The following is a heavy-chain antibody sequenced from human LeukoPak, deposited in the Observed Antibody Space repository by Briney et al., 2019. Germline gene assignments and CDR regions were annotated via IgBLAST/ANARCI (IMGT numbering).Heavy chain of an antibody. CDR3: VKGSVSYTGGHFDY. CDR2: ISGSGGST. D-gene: IGHD1-26*01. V-gene: IGHV3-23*01. CDR1: GFSFSNYA. Sequence: GGSLRLSCAASGFSFSNYAMSWVRQAPGKGLEWVSGISGSGGSTYYADSVRGRFTISRDDSKNTLYLQMNSLRPEDTAVYYCVKGSVSYTGGHFDYWGQGTLVTVSS. J-gene: IGHJ4*02.